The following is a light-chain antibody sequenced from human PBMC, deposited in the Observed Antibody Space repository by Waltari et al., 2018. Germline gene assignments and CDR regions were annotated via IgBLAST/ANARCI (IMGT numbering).Light chain of an antibody. J-gene: IGLJ1*01. Sequence: SYELTQPPSVSVSPGQTASITCSGDNLGEKYACWYQQKPGQSPVLVIYQDSKRPSGIPERFSGSNSGNTATLTISGTQAMDEADYYCQAWDSSLGVFGTGTKVTVL. CDR2: QDS. V-gene: IGLV3-1*01. CDR1: NLGEKY. CDR3: QAWDSSLGV.